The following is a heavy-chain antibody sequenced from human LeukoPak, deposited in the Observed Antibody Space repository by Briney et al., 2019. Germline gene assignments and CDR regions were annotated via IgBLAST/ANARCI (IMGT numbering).Heavy chain of an antibody. CDR3: ARDQLIAARRFDY. J-gene: IGHJ4*02. D-gene: IGHD6-6*01. CDR2: IYSGGST. CDR1: GFTVSSNY. V-gene: IGHV3-66*02. Sequence: GGSLRLSWAASGFTVSSNYMSWVRQAPGKGLEWVSVIYSGGSTYYADSVKGRFTISRDNSKNTLYLQMNSLRAEDTAVYYCARDQLIAARRFDYWGQGTLVTVSS.